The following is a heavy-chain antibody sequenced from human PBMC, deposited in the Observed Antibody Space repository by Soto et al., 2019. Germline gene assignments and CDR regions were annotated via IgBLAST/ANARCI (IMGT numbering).Heavy chain of an antibody. Sequence: PSETLSLTCAVYGGSFSGYYWSWIRQPTGKGLEWIGEINHSGSTNYNPSLRSRVTVSVDTSKNQFSLKLSSVTAEDTAVYYCARQVVVATGLSWFDLWGQGTLVTVSS. CDR1: GGSFSGYY. D-gene: IGHD5-12*01. CDR2: INHSGST. CDR3: ARQVVVATGLSWFDL. J-gene: IGHJ5*02. V-gene: IGHV4-34*01.